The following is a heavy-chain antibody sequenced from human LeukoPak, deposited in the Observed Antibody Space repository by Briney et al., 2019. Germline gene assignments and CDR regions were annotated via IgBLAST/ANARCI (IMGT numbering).Heavy chain of an antibody. V-gene: IGHV5-51*01. CDR2: IYPSDSDT. CDR3: ARLTAVVPFDY. CDR1: GYSFTSNW. J-gene: IGHJ4*02. Sequence: GESLKISCKGSGYSFTSNWIGWVRQMPGKGLEWMGVIYPSDSDTRYSPSFQGQVTISADKSISTAYLQWRSLKGSDSAMYYCARLTAVVPFDYWGQGTLVTVSS. D-gene: IGHD6-19*01.